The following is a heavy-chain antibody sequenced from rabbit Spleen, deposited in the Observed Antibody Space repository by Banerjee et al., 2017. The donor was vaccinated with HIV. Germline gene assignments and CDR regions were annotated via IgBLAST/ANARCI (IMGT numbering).Heavy chain of an antibody. D-gene: IGHD1-1*01. CDR2: INAATGKP. V-gene: IGHV1S45*01. J-gene: IGHJ4*01. Sequence: QEQLVESGGDLVQPEGSLTLTCTASGFSFSSGHWICWVRQAPGKGLEWIACINAATGKPVYATWAKGRFTISRTSSTTVTLRMTSLTAADRATYFCARDLVGVIGWNFYLWGPGTLVTVS. CDR1: GFSFSSGHW. CDR3: ARDLVGVIGWNFYL.